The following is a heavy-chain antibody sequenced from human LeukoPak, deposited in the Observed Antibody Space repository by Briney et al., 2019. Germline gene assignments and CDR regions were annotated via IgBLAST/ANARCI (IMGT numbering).Heavy chain of an antibody. CDR3: ANYPKGNKYYFDY. D-gene: IGHD1/OR15-1a*01. CDR2: INHSGST. Sequence: SETLSLTCAVYGGSFSGYYWSWIRQPPGKGLEWTGEINHSGSTNYNPSLKSRVTISVDTSKNQFSLKLSSVTAADTAVYYCANYPKGNKYYFDYWGQGTLVTVSS. CDR1: GGSFSGYY. J-gene: IGHJ4*02. V-gene: IGHV4-34*01.